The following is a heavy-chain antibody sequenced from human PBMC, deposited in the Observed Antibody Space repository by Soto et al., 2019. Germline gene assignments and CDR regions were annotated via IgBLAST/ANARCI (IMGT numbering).Heavy chain of an antibody. CDR2: ISSSSSYI. D-gene: IGHD2-15*01. Sequence: PGGSLRLACAASGFTFSSYSMNWVRQAPGKGLEWVSSISSSSSYIYYADSVKGRFTISRDNAKNSLYLQMNSLRAEDTAVYYCAREVVVVATYDRLSNNWIHLWGQATRVTGSS. V-gene: IGHV3-21*01. CDR3: AREVVVVATYDRLSNNWIHL. J-gene: IGHJ5*02. CDR1: GFTFSSYS.